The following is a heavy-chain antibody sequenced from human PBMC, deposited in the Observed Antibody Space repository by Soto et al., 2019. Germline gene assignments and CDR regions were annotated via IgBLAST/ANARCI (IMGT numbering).Heavy chain of an antibody. CDR3: ARLSGGLVPADMLPKDPYYFAD. D-gene: IGHD2-2*01. CDR1: GGSISSYY. J-gene: IGHJ4*02. Sequence: SETLSLTCTVSGGSISSYYWSWIRQPPGKGLEWIGYIYYSGSTNYNPSLKSRVTISVDTSKNQFSLKLSSVTAADTAVYYCARLSGGLVPADMLPKDPYYFADWGQGTLVTVSS. CDR2: IYYSGST. V-gene: IGHV4-59*12.